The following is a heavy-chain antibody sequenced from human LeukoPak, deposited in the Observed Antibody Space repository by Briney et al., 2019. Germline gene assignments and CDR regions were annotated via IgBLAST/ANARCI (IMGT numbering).Heavy chain of an antibody. D-gene: IGHD3-22*01. V-gene: IGHV4-59*12. CDR3: ARVENVIYYDSRAGAFDI. CDR2: IYYSGST. Sequence: SETLSLTCTVSGGSISSYYWSWIWQPPGKGLEWIGYIYYSGSTYYNPSLKSRVTISVDTSKNQFSLKLSSVTAADTAVYYCARVENVIYYDSRAGAFDIWGQGTMVTVSS. J-gene: IGHJ3*02. CDR1: GGSISSYY.